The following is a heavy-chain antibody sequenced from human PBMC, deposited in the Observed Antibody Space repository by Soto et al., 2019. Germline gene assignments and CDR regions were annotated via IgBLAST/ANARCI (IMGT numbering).Heavy chain of an antibody. V-gene: IGHV1-69*12. CDR3: ASVETLRYYYGMDV. D-gene: IGHD2-15*01. CDR1: GGTFSSYA. Sequence: QVQLVQSGAEVKKPGSSVKVSCRASGGTFSSYAISWVRQAPGQGLEWMGGIIPIFRTADYAQNFQGRVTITADESTSTAYMELSSLRSEDTAVYYCASVETLRYYYGMDVWGQGTTVTVSS. J-gene: IGHJ6*02. CDR2: IIPIFRTA.